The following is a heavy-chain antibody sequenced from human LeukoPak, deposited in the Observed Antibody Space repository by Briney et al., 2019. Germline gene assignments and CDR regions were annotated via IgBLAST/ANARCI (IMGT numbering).Heavy chain of an antibody. CDR1: GFTFSRYA. CDR3: ARDDGGYGSGSHYYLYSMDV. D-gene: IGHD3-10*01. Sequence: GGSLRLSCAASGFTFSRYAMHWVRQAPGKGLQFVSAISTSGGSTSYANSVRGRFTISRDNSKNTLHLQMGRLRAEDMVVYYCARDDGGYGSGSHYYLYSMDVWGQGTTVTVSS. J-gene: IGHJ6*02. V-gene: IGHV3-64*01. CDR2: ISTSGGST.